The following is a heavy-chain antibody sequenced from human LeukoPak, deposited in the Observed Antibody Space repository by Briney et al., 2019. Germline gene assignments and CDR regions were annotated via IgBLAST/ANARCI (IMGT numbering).Heavy chain of an antibody. Sequence: ASVKVCCKASGFTFTTSAMQWVRQARGQRLEWIGWIVVGSGNTNYAQKFQERVTITRDMSTSTAYMELSSLRSEDTAVYYCARKAGGSYRLDYWGQGTLVTVSS. CDR1: GFTFTTSA. V-gene: IGHV1-58*02. CDR2: IVVGSGNT. J-gene: IGHJ4*02. CDR3: ARKAGGSYRLDY. D-gene: IGHD1-26*01.